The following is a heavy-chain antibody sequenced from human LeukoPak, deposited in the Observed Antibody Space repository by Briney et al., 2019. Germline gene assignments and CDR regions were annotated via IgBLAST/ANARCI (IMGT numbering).Heavy chain of an antibody. V-gene: IGHV3-74*01. CDR3: ATDGGYAADY. J-gene: IGHJ4*02. Sequence: PGGSLRFSCAAYGSTFSSSWMHWVRQAPGKGLVWVSHIRTDGSSTPYADSVRGRFTISRDNAGNTVYLQMNGLRAEDTAVYYCATDGGYAADYWGQGVLVTVSS. CDR1: GSTFSSSW. CDR2: IRTDGSST. D-gene: IGHD2-2*01.